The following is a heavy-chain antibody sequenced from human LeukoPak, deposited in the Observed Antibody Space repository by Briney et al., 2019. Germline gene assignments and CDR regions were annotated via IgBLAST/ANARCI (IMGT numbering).Heavy chain of an antibody. CDR1: GGSISSSSYY. CDR2: IYYCGST. D-gene: IGHD3-10*01. J-gene: IGHJ5*02. V-gene: IGHV4-39*01. CDR3: AGHPLYGSGTYYTGSSWFDP. Sequence: SSETLSLTCTVSGGSISSSSYYWGWIRQPPGKGLEWIGSIYYCGSTYYNPSLKSRVTISVDTSKNQFSLKLSSVTATDTAEYYCAGHPLYGSGTYYTGSSWFDPWGQGTLVTVSS.